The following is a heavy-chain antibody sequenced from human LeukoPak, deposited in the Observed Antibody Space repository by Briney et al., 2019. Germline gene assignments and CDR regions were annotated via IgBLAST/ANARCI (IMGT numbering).Heavy chain of an antibody. CDR2: INWSGGST. CDR3: ARSTSSIAAAGTDY. CDR1: GFTFDDYG. J-gene: IGHJ4*02. Sequence: PGGSLRLSCAASGFTFDDYGMSWVRQAPGKGLEWVSGINWSGGSTGYADSVKGRFTISRDNAKNSLYLQMNSLRAEDTALYHCARSTSSIAAAGTDYWGQGTLVTVSS. D-gene: IGHD6-13*01. V-gene: IGHV3-20*01.